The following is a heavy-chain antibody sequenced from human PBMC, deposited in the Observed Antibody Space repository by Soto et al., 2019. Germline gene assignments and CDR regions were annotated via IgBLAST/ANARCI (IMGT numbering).Heavy chain of an antibody. V-gene: IGHV3-30-3*01. J-gene: IGHJ4*02. D-gene: IGHD7-27*01. CDR3: LLTGDEEGFDY. CDR1: GFTFSSYA. CDR2: ISYDGSNK. Sequence: GGSLRLSCAASGFTFSSYAMHWVRQAPGKGLEWVAVISYDGSNKYYADSVKGRFTISRDNSKNTLYLQMNSLRAEDTAVYHSLLTGDEEGFDYWGQGTLVTVS.